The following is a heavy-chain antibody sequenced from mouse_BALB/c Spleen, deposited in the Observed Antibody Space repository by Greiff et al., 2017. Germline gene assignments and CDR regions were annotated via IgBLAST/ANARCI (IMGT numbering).Heavy chain of an antibody. CDR1: GFSLTSYG. D-gene: IGHD2-1*01. CDR3: ARDPLYGNPYFDY. V-gene: IGHV2-9*02. Sequence: QVQLKESGPGLVAPSQSLSITCTVSGFSLTSYGVHWVRQPPGKGLEWLGVIWAGGSTNYNSALMSRLSISKDNSKSQVFLKMNSLQTDDTAMYYCARDPLYGNPYFDYWGQGTTLTVSS. CDR2: IWAGGST. J-gene: IGHJ2*01.